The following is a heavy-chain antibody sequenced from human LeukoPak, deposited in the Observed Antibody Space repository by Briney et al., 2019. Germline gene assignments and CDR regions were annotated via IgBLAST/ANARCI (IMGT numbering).Heavy chain of an antibody. CDR3: ARVGGYDFWSGYYRPPSSPGAPLYYYGMDV. V-gene: IGHV1-69*13. CDR2: IIPIFGTA. Sequence: GASVKVSCKASGGTFSSYAISWVRQAPGQGLEWMGGIIPIFGTANYAQKFQGRVTITADESTSTAYMELSSLRSEDTAVYYCARVGGYDFWSGYYRPPSSPGAPLYYYGMDVWGQGTTVTVSS. CDR1: GGTFSSYA. D-gene: IGHD3-3*01. J-gene: IGHJ6*02.